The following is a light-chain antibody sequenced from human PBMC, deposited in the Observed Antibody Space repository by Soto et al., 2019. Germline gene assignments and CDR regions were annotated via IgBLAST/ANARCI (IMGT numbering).Light chain of an antibody. J-gene: IGKJ5*01. CDR1: QDINNY. Sequence: IQMAQSPSSLCASVGDGVTITCQASQDINNYLSWYQQNPGKAPKILMYDASNLETGVPSRFSGSGSGTDFTFTISSLQPEDIATYYCQQYANLPITFGQGTRLEI. CDR3: QQYANLPIT. CDR2: DAS. V-gene: IGKV1-33*01.